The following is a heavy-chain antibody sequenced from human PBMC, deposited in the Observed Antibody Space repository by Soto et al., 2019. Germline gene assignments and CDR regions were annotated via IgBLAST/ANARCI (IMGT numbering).Heavy chain of an antibody. CDR2: MNPNSGNT. J-gene: IGHJ6*03. Sequence: GASVKVSCKASGYTFTSYDINWVRQATGQGLEWMGWMNPNSGNTGYAQKFQGRVTMTRNTSISTAYMELSSLRSEDTAVYYCASSPALYCSGGSCYPYYYYMDVWGKGTTVTVSS. CDR1: GYTFTSYD. D-gene: IGHD2-15*01. V-gene: IGHV1-8*01. CDR3: ASSPALYCSGGSCYPYYYYMDV.